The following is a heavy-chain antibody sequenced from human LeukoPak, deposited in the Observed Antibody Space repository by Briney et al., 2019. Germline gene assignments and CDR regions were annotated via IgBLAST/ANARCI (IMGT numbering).Heavy chain of an antibody. J-gene: IGHJ3*02. CDR3: AKDSTDHTGVYDAFDI. CDR2: FGSTDT. Sequence: GGSLRLSCAASGFKFNIYAMSWVRQAPGKGLEWVSSFGSTDTYYADSVKGRFTISRDNSRNTRYLQMNRLRGEDTAVYYCAKDSTDHTGVYDAFDIWGQGTLVTVSS. V-gene: IGHV3-23*01. D-gene: IGHD1-14*01. CDR1: GFKFNIYA.